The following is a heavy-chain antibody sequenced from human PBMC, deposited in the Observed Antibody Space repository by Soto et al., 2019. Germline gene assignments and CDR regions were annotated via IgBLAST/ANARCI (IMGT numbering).Heavy chain of an antibody. D-gene: IGHD4-17*01. CDR2: ISGNGRII. CDR3: ARDFDADSRTDFDY. CDR1: GFIFSDYY. Sequence: QVQLVESGGGLLKPGGSLRLSCATSGFIFSDYYMHWIRQAPGKGLEWISYISGNGRIIQYADSAKGRFTISRDNAQNSLYRQMNSLRAEDTALYFCARDFDADSRTDFDYWGQGTLVTVSS. V-gene: IGHV3-11*01. J-gene: IGHJ4*02.